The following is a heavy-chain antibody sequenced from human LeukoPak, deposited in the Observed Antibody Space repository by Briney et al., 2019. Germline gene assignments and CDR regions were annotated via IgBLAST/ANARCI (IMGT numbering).Heavy chain of an antibody. CDR1: GYTFTSYD. CDR2: INPNSGGT. J-gene: IGHJ4*02. CDR3: HVLLWFGESYGFDY. Sequence: ASVKVSCKASGYTFTSYDINWVRQAPGQGLEWMGWINPNSGGTNYAQKFQGRVTMTRDTSISTAYMELSRLRSDDTAVYYCHVLLWFGESYGFDYWGQGTLVTVSS. V-gene: IGHV1-2*02. D-gene: IGHD3-10*01.